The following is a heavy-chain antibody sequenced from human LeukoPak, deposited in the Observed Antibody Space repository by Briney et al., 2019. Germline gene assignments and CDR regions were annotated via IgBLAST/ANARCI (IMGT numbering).Heavy chain of an antibody. D-gene: IGHD5-18*01. V-gene: IGHV3-74*01. CDR1: GFTFTDYW. CDR2: IDSDGITT. CDR3: ARVITGSTYGQFDY. Sequence: SGGSLRLSCAASGFTFTDYWMHWVRHVPGKGLVWVSRIDSDGITTSYADSVKGRFTISRDNAKNTVFLQMNSLRAEDAAVYYCARVITGSTYGQFDYWGQGALATVSS. J-gene: IGHJ4*02.